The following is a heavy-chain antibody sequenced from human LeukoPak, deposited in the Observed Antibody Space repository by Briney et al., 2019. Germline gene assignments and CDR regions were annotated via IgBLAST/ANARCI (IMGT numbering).Heavy chain of an antibody. V-gene: IGHV3-30-3*01. CDR1: GFTFSSYG. CDR2: ISYDGSNK. CDR3: ARARVRITLIVANDY. D-gene: IGHD3-22*01. J-gene: IGHJ4*02. Sequence: QAGGSLRLSCAVSGFTFSSYGMHWVRQAPGKGLEWVAVISYDGSNKYYVDSVRGRFTISRDNSKKTLYLQMNSLRAEDTAVYYCARARVRITLIVANDYWGQGTLVTVSS.